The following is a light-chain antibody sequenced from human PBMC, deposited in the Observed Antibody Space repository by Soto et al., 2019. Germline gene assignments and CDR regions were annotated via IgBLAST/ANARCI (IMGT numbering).Light chain of an antibody. CDR2: EVS. Sequence: QSALTQPASLSGSPGQSITISCTGTSSDVGYYNYVSWYQQHPGKAPKVIIYEVSNRPSGVSYRFSGSKSGNTASLTISGLQAEDEADYYCISYISVSSPVVFGGGTKLTVL. CDR3: ISYISVSSPVV. J-gene: IGLJ2*01. CDR1: SSDVGYYNY. V-gene: IGLV2-14*01.